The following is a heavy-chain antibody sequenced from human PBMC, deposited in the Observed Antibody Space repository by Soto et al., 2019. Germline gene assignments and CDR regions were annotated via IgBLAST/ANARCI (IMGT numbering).Heavy chain of an antibody. D-gene: IGHD3-3*01. V-gene: IGHV3-30*18. CDR3: AKLRFLEWLDSIHYYYYYGMDV. Sequence: GGSLRLSCAASGFTFSSYGMPWVRQAPGKGLEWVAVISYDGSNKYYADSVKGRFTISRDNSKNTLYLQMNSLRAEDTAVYYCAKLRFLEWLDSIHYYYYYGMDVWGQGTTVTGSS. CDR2: ISYDGSNK. CDR1: GFTFSSYG. J-gene: IGHJ6*02.